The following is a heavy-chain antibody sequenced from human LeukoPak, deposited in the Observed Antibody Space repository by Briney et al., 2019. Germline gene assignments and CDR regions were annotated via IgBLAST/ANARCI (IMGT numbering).Heavy chain of an antibody. Sequence: SEALSLTCTVSGGSISSSSYYWGWIRQPPGKGLEWIGSIYYSGSTYYNPSLKSRVTISVDTSKNQFSLKLSSVTAADTAVYYCARRRDGYPRVDFDYWGQGTLVTVSS. D-gene: IGHD5-24*01. V-gene: IGHV4-39*01. CDR3: ARRRDGYPRVDFDY. CDR2: IYYSGST. J-gene: IGHJ4*02. CDR1: GGSISSSSYY.